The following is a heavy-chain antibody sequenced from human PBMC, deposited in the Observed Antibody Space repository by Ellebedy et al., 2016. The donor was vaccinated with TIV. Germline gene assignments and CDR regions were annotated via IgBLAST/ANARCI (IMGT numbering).Heavy chain of an antibody. CDR2: ISGNSNDI. CDR3: ARDNNGRAVFDY. J-gene: IGHJ4*02. Sequence: GESLKISCAASGFTFTTYSMNWVRQAPGKGLEWVAYISGNSNDIYYADSVRGRFAIPRDNAMNSLYLQMNSLRAEDTAVYVCARDNNGRAVFDYWGQGTLVSVSS. D-gene: IGHD2-8*01. V-gene: IGHV3-48*01. CDR1: GFTFTTYS.